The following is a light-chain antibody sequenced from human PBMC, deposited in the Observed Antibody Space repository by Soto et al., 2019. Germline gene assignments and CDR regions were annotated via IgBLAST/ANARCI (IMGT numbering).Light chain of an antibody. Sequence: EIVMTQSPATLSVSPGERATLSCRASQSVSSNLAWYQQKPGQAPSLLIYGASTSATVIPARFSGSGSGTEFTLTIRSLQSEDCAVYYCQQYNNWPPINFGQGTRLEIK. CDR3: QQYNNWPPIN. CDR2: GAS. CDR1: QSVSSN. V-gene: IGKV3-15*01. J-gene: IGKJ5*01.